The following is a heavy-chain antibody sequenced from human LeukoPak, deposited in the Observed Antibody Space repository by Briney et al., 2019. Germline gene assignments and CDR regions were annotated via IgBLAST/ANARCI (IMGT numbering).Heavy chain of an antibody. CDR3: ARGQPPYSDGSAYYAGGFYYFDR. J-gene: IGHJ4*02. D-gene: IGHD3-22*01. V-gene: IGHV4-34*01. CDR1: GGSLSGHY. CDR2: INHSGSA. Sequence: SESLSLTCGVYGGSLSGHYWTWIRQTAGKGLEWIGEINHSGSAKYNPSLKSRVSISVTLPKNQFSLDLTSVTAADTAVYYCARGQPPYSDGSAYYAGGFYYFDRWGQGTLVTVSS.